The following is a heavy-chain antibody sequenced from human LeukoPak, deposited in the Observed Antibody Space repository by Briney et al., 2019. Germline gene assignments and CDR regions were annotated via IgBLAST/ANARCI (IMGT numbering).Heavy chain of an antibody. V-gene: IGHV1-2*02. CDR3: ARVGERWLQFAGFFVY. CDR2: INPNSGGT. J-gene: IGHJ4*02. D-gene: IGHD5-24*01. Sequence: ASVKVSCKASGNTFTDYYMHWVRQAPGQGLEWMGWINPNSGGTNYAQKFQGRVTMTRDTSISTAYMELIRLRSDDTAVYYCARVGERWLQFAGFFVYWGQGTLVTVSS. CDR1: GNTFTDYY.